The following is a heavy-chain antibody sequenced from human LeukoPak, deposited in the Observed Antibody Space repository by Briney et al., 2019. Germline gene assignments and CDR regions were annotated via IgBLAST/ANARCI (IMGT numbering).Heavy chain of an antibody. CDR2: INAGNGNT. J-gene: IGHJ6*02. D-gene: IGHD4-17*01. CDR1: GYTFTSYA. Sequence: ASVKVSCKASGYTFTSYAMHWVRQAPGQRLEWMGWINAGNGNTKYSQKFQGRVTITRDTSASTAYMELSSLRSEDTAVYYCARELGGDYPQFYYYGMDVWGQGTTVTVSS. V-gene: IGHV1-3*01. CDR3: ARELGGDYPQFYYYGMDV.